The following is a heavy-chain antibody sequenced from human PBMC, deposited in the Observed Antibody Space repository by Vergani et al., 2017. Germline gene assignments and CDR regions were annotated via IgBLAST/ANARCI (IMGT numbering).Heavy chain of an antibody. CDR2: FDPEDGET. Sequence: QVQLVQSGAEVKKPGASAKVSCKVSGYTLTELSMHWVRQAPGKGLEWMGGFDPEDGETIYAQKFQGRVTITEDTSTDTSYMELSSLRAEDTAVYSGATDRVGVSWGSGAFDIWGQGTMVTVSS. J-gene: IGHJ3*02. CDR3: ATDRVGVSWGSGAFDI. D-gene: IGHD6-13*01. CDR1: GYTLTELS. V-gene: IGHV1-24*01.